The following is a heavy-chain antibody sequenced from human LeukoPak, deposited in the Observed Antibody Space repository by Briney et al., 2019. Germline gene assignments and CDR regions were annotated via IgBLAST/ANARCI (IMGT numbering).Heavy chain of an antibody. CDR3: TRIYGDYGRGVNYYYYMDV. D-gene: IGHD4-17*01. CDR2: IRSKANSYAT. CDR1: GFTFSGSA. V-gene: IGHV3-73*01. Sequence: PGGSLRLSCAASGFTFSGSAMHWVRQASGKGLEWVGRIRSKANSYATAYAASVKGRFTISRDDSKNTAYLQMNSLKTEDTAVYYCTRIYGDYGRGVNYYYYMDVWGKGTTVTVSS. J-gene: IGHJ6*03.